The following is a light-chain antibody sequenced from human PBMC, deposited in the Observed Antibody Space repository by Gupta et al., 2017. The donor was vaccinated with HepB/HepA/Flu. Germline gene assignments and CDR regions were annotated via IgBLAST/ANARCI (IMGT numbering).Light chain of an antibody. Sequence: EIVLTQSPATLSLSPGERATLSCRASQSVSSYLAWYQQKPGQAPRLLIYDASNRATGIPARFSGSGSGTDFTLTISSLEPEDFAVYYCQQRSNWFCIFGQGTKMEIK. CDR2: DAS. CDR1: QSVSSY. V-gene: IGKV3-11*01. CDR3: QQRSNWFCI. J-gene: IGKJ2*01.